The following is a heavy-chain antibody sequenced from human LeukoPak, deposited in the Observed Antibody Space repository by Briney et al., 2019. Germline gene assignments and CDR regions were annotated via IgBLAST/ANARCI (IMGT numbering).Heavy chain of an antibody. D-gene: IGHD2-2*01. CDR3: TRSLPVISDCSSTSCSGYYFDY. J-gene: IGHJ4*02. CDR2: ISYDGSNK. Sequence: GRSLRLSCAASGFTFSSYAMHWVRQAPGKGLEWVAVISYDGSNKYYADSVKGRFTISRDNSKNTLYLQMNSLRAEDTAVYYCTRSLPVISDCSSTSCSGYYFDYWGQGTLVTVSS. V-gene: IGHV3-30-3*01. CDR1: GFTFSSYA.